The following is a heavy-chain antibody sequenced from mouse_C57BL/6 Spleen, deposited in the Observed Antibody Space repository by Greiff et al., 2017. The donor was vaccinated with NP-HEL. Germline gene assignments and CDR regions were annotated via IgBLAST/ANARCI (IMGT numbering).Heavy chain of an antibody. D-gene: IGHD2-3*01. J-gene: IGHJ2*01. CDR1: GFTFTDYY. CDR2: IRNKANGYTT. V-gene: IGHV7-3*01. CDR3: ARFPRYDGYYIDY. Sequence: EVRLVESGGGLVQPGGSLSLSCAASGFTFTDYYMSWVRQPPGKALEWLGFIRNKANGYTTEYSESVKGRFTISRDNSQSILYLQMNALRAEDSDTYYWARFPRYDGYYIDYWGQGTTLTVSS.